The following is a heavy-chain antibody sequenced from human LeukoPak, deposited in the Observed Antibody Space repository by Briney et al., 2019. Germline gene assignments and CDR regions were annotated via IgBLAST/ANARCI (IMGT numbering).Heavy chain of an antibody. CDR1: GFTFGDYA. J-gene: IGHJ4*02. D-gene: IGHD5-12*01. Sequence: GRSLRLSCTASGFTFGDYAMSWVRQAPGKGLEWVGFIRSKAYGGTTEYAASVKGRFTISRDDSKSIAYLQMNSLKTEDTAVYYCTRVPGVSGYEGLIDYWGQGTLVTVSS. CDR3: TRVPGVSGYEGLIDY. V-gene: IGHV3-49*04. CDR2: IRSKAYGGTT.